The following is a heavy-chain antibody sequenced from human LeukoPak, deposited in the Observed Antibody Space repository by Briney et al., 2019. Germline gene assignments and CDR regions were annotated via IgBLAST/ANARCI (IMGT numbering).Heavy chain of an antibody. CDR2: ISSSGSTI. Sequence: GGSLRLSCAASEFTFSSYEMNWVRQAPGKGLEWVSYISSSGSTIYYADSVKGRFTISRDNAKNSLYLQMNSLRAEDTAVYYCARDARYYDILTGYFDYWGQGTLVTVSS. J-gene: IGHJ4*02. V-gene: IGHV3-48*03. D-gene: IGHD3-9*01. CDR3: ARDARYYDILTGYFDY. CDR1: EFTFSSYE.